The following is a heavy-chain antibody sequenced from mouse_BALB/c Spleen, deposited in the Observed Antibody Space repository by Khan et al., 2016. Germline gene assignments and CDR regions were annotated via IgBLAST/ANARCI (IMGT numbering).Heavy chain of an antibody. J-gene: IGHJ2*01. V-gene: IGHV1-9*01. CDR2: ILPGSGST. CDR3: ARTDRRGYFDY. Sequence: QVQLQQSGAELMKPGASVKISCKATVYTFSSYWIEWVKQRPGHGLEWIGEILPGSGSTNYNEKFRGKATFTADTSSNTAYMQLSSLTSEDSAVHYCARTDRRGYFDYWGQGTTLTVSS. CDR1: VYTFSSYW.